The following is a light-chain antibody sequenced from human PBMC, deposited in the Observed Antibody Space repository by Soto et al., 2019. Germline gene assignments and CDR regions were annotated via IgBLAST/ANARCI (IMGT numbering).Light chain of an antibody. V-gene: IGKV3-15*01. CDR2: DAS. J-gene: IGKJ5*01. CDR1: QSVSSN. Sequence: IVMTQSPATLSVSPGESATLSCRASQSVSSNLAWHQQKPGQAPRILMYDASTRATGISARFSGSGSGTEFTLTISSLEPEDFGVYFCHQRNKFGQGTRLEIK. CDR3: HQRNK.